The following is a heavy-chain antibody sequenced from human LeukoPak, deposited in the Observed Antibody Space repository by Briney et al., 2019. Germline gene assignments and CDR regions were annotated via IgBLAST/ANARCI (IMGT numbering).Heavy chain of an antibody. V-gene: IGHV4-59*01. Sequence: SETLSLTCTVSGGSISRYYWSWVRQPPGKGLEWIGFVYYSGSTNYNPSLKSRVAISADTSKNQFSLKLSSVTAADTAVYYRARGIAGGYAFDIWGQGTMVTVSS. CDR1: GGSISRYY. CDR3: ARGIAGGYAFDI. J-gene: IGHJ3*02. D-gene: IGHD6-13*01. CDR2: VYYSGST.